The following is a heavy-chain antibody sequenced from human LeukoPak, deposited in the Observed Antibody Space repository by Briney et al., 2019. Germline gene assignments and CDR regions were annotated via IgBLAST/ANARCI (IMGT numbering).Heavy chain of an antibody. V-gene: IGHV3-7*03. CDR3: AKDPHEWEPTGWFDP. CDR1: GFTFSSYW. D-gene: IGHD1-26*01. Sequence: HPGGSLRLSCAASGFTFSSYWMSWVRQAPGKGLEWVANIKQDGSEKYYVDSVKGRFTISRDNSKNTLYLQMNSLRAEDTAVYYCAKDPHEWEPTGWFDPWGQGTLVTVSS. J-gene: IGHJ5*02. CDR2: IKQDGSEK.